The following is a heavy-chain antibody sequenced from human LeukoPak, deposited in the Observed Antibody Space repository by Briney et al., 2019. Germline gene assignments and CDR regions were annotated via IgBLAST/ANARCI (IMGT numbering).Heavy chain of an antibody. Sequence: PGGSLRLSCTASGFTFGDYAMSWVRQAPGKGLEWVGFIRSKAYGGTTEYAASVKGRFTISRDDSKSIAYLQMNSLKTEDTAVYYCTTDHPYYYDSSGYYAFDYWGQGTLVTVSS. CDR1: GFTFGDYA. D-gene: IGHD3-22*01. V-gene: IGHV3-49*04. J-gene: IGHJ4*02. CDR2: IRSKAYGGTT. CDR3: TTDHPYYYDSSGYYAFDY.